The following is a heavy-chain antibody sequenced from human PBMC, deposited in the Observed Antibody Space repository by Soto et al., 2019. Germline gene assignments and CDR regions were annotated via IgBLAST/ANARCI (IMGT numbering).Heavy chain of an antibody. D-gene: IGHD3-3*01. CDR2: INANNGNT. CDR3: ASDVTIFGGIYRLDV. Sequence: ASVKVSCKASGYTFTTYALHWVRQAPGQRLEWMGWINANNGNTKYSQKFQGRVTITRDTSASTAYMELNSLRSEDTAVYYCASDVTIFGGIYRLDVWGQGTTVTVSS. CDR1: GYTFTTYA. V-gene: IGHV1-3*01. J-gene: IGHJ6*02.